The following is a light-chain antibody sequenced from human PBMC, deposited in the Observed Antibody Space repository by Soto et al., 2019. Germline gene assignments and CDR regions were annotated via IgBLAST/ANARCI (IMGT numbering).Light chain of an antibody. J-gene: IGKJ5*01. Sequence: ERVRTQSTSTRSVYQGKRATLSCRASQSVSITYLAWSQQKPGQAPRLLIYGASTRATGPPARFSGSGSGTQFTLTISSLQSEDFAVYYCQQYNNWPITFGQGTRLEI. CDR1: QSVSITY. CDR3: QQYNNWPIT. CDR2: GAS. V-gene: IGKV3-15*01.